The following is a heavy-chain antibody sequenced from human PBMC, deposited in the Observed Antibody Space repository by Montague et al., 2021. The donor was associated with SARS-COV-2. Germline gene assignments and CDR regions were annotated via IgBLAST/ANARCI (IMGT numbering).Heavy chain of an antibody. CDR1: GGSISGYY. J-gene: IGHJ6*02. Sequence: SETLSLTCTVSGGSISGYYWSWIRQSPGKGLEWIGYIYYSGSTKYNPFLESRVTVSVDRSKNQVSLKLSSVTPADTAVYYCARLLRSCSNGVCRTYYYCAMDVWGQGTTVTVSS. CDR2: IYYSGST. D-gene: IGHD2-8*01. V-gene: IGHV4-59*01. CDR3: ARLLRSCSNGVCRTYYYCAMDV.